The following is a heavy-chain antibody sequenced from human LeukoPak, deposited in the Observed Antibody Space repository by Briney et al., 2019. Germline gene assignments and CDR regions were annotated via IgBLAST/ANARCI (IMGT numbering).Heavy chain of an antibody. J-gene: IGHJ4*02. Sequence: PSETLSLTCAVYGGSFSGYYWSWIRQPPGKGLEWIGEINHSGSTNYNPSLKSRVTISVDTSKNQFSLKLSSVTAADTAVYYCARDWDDYGVAFDHWGQGTLVTVSS. CDR2: INHSGST. CDR1: GGSFSGYY. V-gene: IGHV4-34*01. CDR3: ARDWDDYGVAFDH. D-gene: IGHD4-17*01.